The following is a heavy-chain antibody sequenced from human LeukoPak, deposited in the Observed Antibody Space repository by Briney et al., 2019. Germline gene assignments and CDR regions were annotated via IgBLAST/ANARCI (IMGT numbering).Heavy chain of an antibody. Sequence: SETLSLTCAVYGGSFSGYYWSWIRQPPGKGLEWIGEINRSGSTNYNPSLKSRVTISVDTSKNQFSLKLSSVTAADTAVYYCASGGDYYDSSGYYYGLDYWGQGTLVTVSS. CDR2: INRSGST. V-gene: IGHV4-34*01. J-gene: IGHJ4*02. CDR1: GGSFSGYY. D-gene: IGHD3-22*01. CDR3: ASGGDYYDSSGYYYGLDY.